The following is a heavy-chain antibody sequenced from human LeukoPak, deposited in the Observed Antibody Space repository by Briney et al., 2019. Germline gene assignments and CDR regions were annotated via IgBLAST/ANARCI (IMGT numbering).Heavy chain of an antibody. V-gene: IGHV3-23*01. CDR3: AKSSYYDASGYYREYYFDY. D-gene: IGHD3-22*01. J-gene: IGHJ4*02. CDR2: ISGSGGST. CDR1: GLTVSNHW. Sequence: GGSLRLSCVASGLTVSNHWMSWVRQAPGKGLEWVSSISGSGGSTYYADSVKGRFTISRDNSKNTLYLQMNSLRDEDTAVYYCAKSSYYDASGYYREYYFDYWGQGTLVTVSS.